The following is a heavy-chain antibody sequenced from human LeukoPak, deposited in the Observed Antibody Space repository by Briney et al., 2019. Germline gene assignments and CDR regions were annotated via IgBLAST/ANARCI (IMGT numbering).Heavy chain of an antibody. J-gene: IGHJ4*02. D-gene: IGHD6-19*01. Sequence: SETLSLTCTVSGGSISSYYWSWIRQPPGKGLEWIGYIYYSGSINYNPSLKSRVTISVDTSKNQFSLKLSSVTAADTAVYYCARRSRMGSGWTFDYWGQGTLVTVSS. CDR1: GGSISSYY. V-gene: IGHV4-59*08. CDR2: IYYSGSI. CDR3: ARRSRMGSGWTFDY.